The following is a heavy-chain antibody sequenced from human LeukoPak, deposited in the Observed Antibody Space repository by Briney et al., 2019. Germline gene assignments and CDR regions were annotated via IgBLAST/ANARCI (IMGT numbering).Heavy chain of an antibody. V-gene: IGHV1-58*02. CDR1: GFIFTSSA. D-gene: IGHD4-17*01. J-gene: IGHJ4*02. Sequence: SVKVSCKASGFIFTSSAMQWVRQARGQRLEWIGWIVVGSGNTNYAQKFQERVTITRDMSTSTAYMELSSLRSEDTAVYYCAADQGYGDYDYWGQGTLVTVSS. CDR3: AADQGYGDYDY. CDR2: IVVGSGNT.